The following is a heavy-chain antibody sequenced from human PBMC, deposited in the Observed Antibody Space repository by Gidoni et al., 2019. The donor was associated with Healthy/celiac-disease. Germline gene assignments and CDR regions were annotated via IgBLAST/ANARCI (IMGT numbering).Heavy chain of an antibody. D-gene: IGHD3-10*02. CDR1: GFTFSSYS. Sequence: EVQLVESGGGLVQPGGSLRLSCAASGFTFSSYSMNWVRQAPGKGLEWVSYISSSSSTIYYADSVKGRFTISRDNAKNSLYLQMNSLRAEDTAVYYCASPGMFDAFDIWGQGTMVTVSS. CDR3: ASPGMFDAFDI. J-gene: IGHJ3*02. CDR2: ISSSSSTI. V-gene: IGHV3-48*01.